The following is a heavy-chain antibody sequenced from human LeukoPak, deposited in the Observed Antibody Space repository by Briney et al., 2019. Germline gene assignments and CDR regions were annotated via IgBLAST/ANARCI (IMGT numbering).Heavy chain of an antibody. V-gene: IGHV1-18*01. J-gene: IGHJ6*02. D-gene: IGHD2-2*01. Sequence: ASVKVSCKASGYTFTSYGISWVRQAPGQGLEWMGWISAYNGNTNYAQKLQGRVTMTTDTSTSTAYMELRSLRSDETAVYYCARWDTRDYYYGMDVWGQGTTVTVSS. CDR2: ISAYNGNT. CDR3: ARWDTRDYYYGMDV. CDR1: GYTFTSYG.